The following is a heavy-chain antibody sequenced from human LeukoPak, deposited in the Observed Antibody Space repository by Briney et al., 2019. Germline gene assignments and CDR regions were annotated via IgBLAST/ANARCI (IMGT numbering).Heavy chain of an antibody. J-gene: IGHJ4*02. V-gene: IGHV4-59*01. CDR3: ASYGDHGFDY. CDR1: GGSISSYY. CDR2: IYYSGST. D-gene: IGHD4-17*01. Sequence: PSETLSLTCTVSGGSISSYYWSWIRQPPGKGLEWIGYIYYSGSTNYNPSLKSRVTISVDTSKNQFSLKLSSVTAADTAVYYCASYGDHGFDYWGQGTLVTVSS.